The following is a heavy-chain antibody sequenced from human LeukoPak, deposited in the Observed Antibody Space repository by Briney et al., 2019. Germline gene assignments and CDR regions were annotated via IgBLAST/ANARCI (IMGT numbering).Heavy chain of an antibody. CDR3: ARGGSRAAAEDYYGMDI. V-gene: IGHV1-2*04. D-gene: IGHD6-13*01. CDR1: GYTFTGYY. Sequence: ASVKVSCKASGYTFTGYYMHWVRQAPGQGLEWMGWINPNSGGTNYAQKFQGWVTMTRDTSISTAYMELSRLRSDDTAVYYCARGGSRAAAEDYYGMDIWGQGTTVTVSS. J-gene: IGHJ6*02. CDR2: INPNSGGT.